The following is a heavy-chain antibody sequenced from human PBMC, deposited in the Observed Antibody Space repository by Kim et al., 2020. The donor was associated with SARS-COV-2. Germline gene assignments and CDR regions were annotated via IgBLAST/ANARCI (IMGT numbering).Heavy chain of an antibody. CDR1: GFTFSSYA. CDR2: ISYDGSNK. CDR3: AREVDDSSGYQYFDY. Sequence: GGSLRLSCAASGFTFSSYAMHWVRQAPGKGLEWVAVISYDGSNKYYADSVKGRFTISRDNSKNTLYLQMNSLRAEDTAVYYCAREVDDSSGYQYFDYWGQGTLVTVSS. D-gene: IGHD3-22*01. J-gene: IGHJ4*02. V-gene: IGHV3-30-3*01.